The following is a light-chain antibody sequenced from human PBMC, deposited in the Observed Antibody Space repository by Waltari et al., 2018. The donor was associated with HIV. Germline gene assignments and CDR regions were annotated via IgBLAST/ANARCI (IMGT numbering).Light chain of an antibody. Sequence: NFMLTQPHSASQSPGQTGTVSCTRASGSITSIYVQWYQQRPDSSPTTVIYEDNQTRSGVRVRFSGSIDSSSNSASLTISGLETEDEGDYYCQSHDSSNHVVFGGGTKLTVL. CDR2: EDN. J-gene: IGLJ2*01. CDR1: SGSITSIY. V-gene: IGLV6-57*01. CDR3: QSHDSSNHVV.